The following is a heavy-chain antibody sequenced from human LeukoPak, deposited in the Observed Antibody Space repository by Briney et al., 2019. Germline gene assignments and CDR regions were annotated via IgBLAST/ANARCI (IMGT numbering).Heavy chain of an antibody. CDR1: GFTFSSYA. V-gene: IGHV3-23*01. Sequence: GGSLRLSCAASGFTFSSYAMSWVRQAPGKGLEWVSGISTSGGSSSYADSVKGRFTISRDNSKNTLYLQMNSLRAEDTAVYYCAKEGYDVNHFDYWGQGTLVTVSS. CDR2: ISTSGGSS. J-gene: IGHJ4*02. CDR3: AKEGYDVNHFDY. D-gene: IGHD5-12*01.